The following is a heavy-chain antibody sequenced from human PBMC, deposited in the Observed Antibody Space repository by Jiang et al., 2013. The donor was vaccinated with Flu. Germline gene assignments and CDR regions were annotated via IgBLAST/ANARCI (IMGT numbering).Heavy chain of an antibody. CDR3: ARRSSGFEMYFDY. D-gene: IGHD5-12*01. J-gene: IGHJ4*02. CDR2: VYPGDSDT. CDR1: GFSFATSW. Sequence: VQLVESGAEVKKPGESLKISCKGSGFSFATSWIGWVRQMPGKGLEWMGIVYPGDSDTRYSPSFQGQVTISADKSISTAYLQWNSLKASDTAMYYCARRSSGFEMYFDYWGQGTLVTVSS. V-gene: IGHV5-51*01.